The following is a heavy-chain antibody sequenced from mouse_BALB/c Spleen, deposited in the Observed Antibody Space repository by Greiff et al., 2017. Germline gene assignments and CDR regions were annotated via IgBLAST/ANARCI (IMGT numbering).Heavy chain of an antibody. J-gene: IGHJ2*01. CDR1: GFTFSDYY. CDR3: ARDRGHGSSYFDY. CDR2: ISDGGSYT. Sequence: EVKLMESGGGLVKPGGSLKLSCAASGFTFSDYYMYWVRQTPEKRLEWVATISDGGSYTYYPDSVKGRFTISRDNAKNNLYLQMSSLKSEDTAMYYCARDRGHGSSYFDYWGQGTTLTVSS. D-gene: IGHD1-1*01. V-gene: IGHV5-4*02.